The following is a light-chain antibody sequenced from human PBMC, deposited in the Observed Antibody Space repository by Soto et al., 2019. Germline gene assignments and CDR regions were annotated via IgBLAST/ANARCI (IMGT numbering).Light chain of an antibody. CDR1: QSVSSSY. Sequence: EIVMTQSPDTLSVSPGEGATLSCRASQSVSSSYLAWYQQEPGQAPRLLIYGASSRATGIPDRFSGRGSGTDFTLTISSLEPEDFAVYYCQQRSNAFGQGTKVDI. CDR2: GAS. CDR3: QQRSNA. J-gene: IGKJ1*01. V-gene: IGKV3D-20*02.